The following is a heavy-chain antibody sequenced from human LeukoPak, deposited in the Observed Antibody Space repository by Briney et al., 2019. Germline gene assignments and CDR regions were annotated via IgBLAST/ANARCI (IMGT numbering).Heavy chain of an antibody. D-gene: IGHD3-10*01. CDR2: IYYSGST. CDR3: ASRLWFGELSFDY. Sequence: SETLSLTCTVSGGSISSSSYYWGWIRQPPGKGLEWIGSIYYSGSTYYNPSLKSRVTISVDASKNQFSLELSSVTAADTAVYYCASRLWFGELSFDYWGQGTLVTVSS. V-gene: IGHV4-39*01. J-gene: IGHJ4*02. CDR1: GGSISSSSYY.